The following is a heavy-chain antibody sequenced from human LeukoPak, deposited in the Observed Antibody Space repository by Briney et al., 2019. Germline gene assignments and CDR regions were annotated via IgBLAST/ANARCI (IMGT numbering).Heavy chain of an antibody. V-gene: IGHV3-23*01. Sequence: QAGGSLRLSCAASGFTFSSYAMSWVRQAPGKGLEWVSAISGSGGSTYYADSVKGRFTISRDNSKNTLYLQMNSLRAEDTAVYYCAKGRLTLLLGSGFIYYYGMDVWGQGTTVTVSS. J-gene: IGHJ6*02. CDR2: ISGSGGST. CDR3: AKGRLTLLLGSGFIYYYGMDV. D-gene: IGHD6-19*01. CDR1: GFTFSSYA.